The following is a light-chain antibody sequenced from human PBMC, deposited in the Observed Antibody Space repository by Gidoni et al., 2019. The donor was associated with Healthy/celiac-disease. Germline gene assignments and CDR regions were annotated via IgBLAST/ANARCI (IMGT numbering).Light chain of an antibody. Sequence: EIVLTQSPAFLALSPGEGATLSCRASQYVNNYIAWFQYKPGQPPRLLISDASNRAAGVPATFSGSGSGTDFTLTISALEPEDFAIYYCQQRSGWPRTFGPGTRVEIK. CDR2: DAS. V-gene: IGKV3-11*01. CDR1: QYVNNY. J-gene: IGKJ1*01. CDR3: QQRSGWPRT.